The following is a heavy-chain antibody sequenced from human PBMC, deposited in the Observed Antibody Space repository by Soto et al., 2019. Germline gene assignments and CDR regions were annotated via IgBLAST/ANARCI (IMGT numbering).Heavy chain of an antibody. J-gene: IGHJ4*02. Sequence: QVQLQQWGAGLLKPSETLSLTCAVYGGSFSGYYWSWIRQPPGKGLEWIGEINHSGSTNYNPSLKSRVTISVDTSKNQFSLKLSSVTAADTAVYYCASQGGQRYCSGGSCYPGTFDYWGQGTLVTVSS. CDR3: ASQGGQRYCSGGSCYPGTFDY. CDR1: GGSFSGYY. CDR2: INHSGST. D-gene: IGHD2-15*01. V-gene: IGHV4-34*01.